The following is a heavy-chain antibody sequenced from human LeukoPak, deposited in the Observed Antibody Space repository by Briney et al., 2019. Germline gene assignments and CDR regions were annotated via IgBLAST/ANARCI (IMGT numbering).Heavy chain of an antibody. CDR3: ANAGGSSPHLNWFDP. CDR2: ISGSGGST. V-gene: IGHV3-23*01. CDR1: GFTFSSYA. D-gene: IGHD6-6*01. Sequence: GGSLRLSCAASGFTFSSYAMSWVRQAPGKGLEWVSAISGSGGSTYYADSVKGRFTISRDNSKNTLYLQMNSLRAEDTAVYYCANAGGSSPHLNWFDPWGQRTLVTVSS. J-gene: IGHJ5*02.